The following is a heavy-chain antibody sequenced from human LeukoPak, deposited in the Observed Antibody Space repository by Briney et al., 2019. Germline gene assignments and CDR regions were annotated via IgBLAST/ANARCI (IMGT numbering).Heavy chain of an antibody. CDR3: ARVGLLLPYYYNMDV. V-gene: IGHV4-34*01. Sequence: SETLSLTCAVYGGSFSGYYWSWIRQPPGKGLEWIGEINHSGSTNYNPSLKSRVTISVDTSKNQFSLKLSSVTAADTAIYYCARVGLLLPYYYNMDVWGQGTKVTVSS. J-gene: IGHJ6*02. CDR2: INHSGST. D-gene: IGHD3-22*01. CDR1: GGSFSGYY.